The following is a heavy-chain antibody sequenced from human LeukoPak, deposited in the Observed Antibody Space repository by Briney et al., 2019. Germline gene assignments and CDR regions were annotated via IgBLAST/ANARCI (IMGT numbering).Heavy chain of an antibody. V-gene: IGHV3-15*01. CDR2: IKSKTDGGTT. J-gene: IGHJ4*02. CDR3: TRDHYDESPYDY. D-gene: IGHD3-22*01. Sequence: GGSLRLSCAASGFTFSNAWMSWVRQAPGKGLEWVGRIKSKTDGGTTDYAAPVKGRFTISRDDSKSIAYLQMNSLKTEDTAVYYCTRDHYDESPYDYWGQGTLVTVSS. CDR1: GFTFSNAW.